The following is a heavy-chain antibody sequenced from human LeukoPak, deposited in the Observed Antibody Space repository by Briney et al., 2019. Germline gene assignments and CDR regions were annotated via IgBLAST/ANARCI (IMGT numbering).Heavy chain of an antibody. CDR1: VRSVNRGSYH. Sequence: PSETLSLTCTLSVRSVNRGSYHWSWIRQPPGEGLEWNGYIYYNGSTNYNPSLKSRVTISVDTSKNQFSLKLSSVTAADTAVYYCARGRYDYIWGSYRTDAFDIWGQGTMVTVSS. J-gene: IGHJ3*02. CDR2: IYYNGST. D-gene: IGHD3-16*02. CDR3: ARGRYDYIWGSYRTDAFDI. V-gene: IGHV4-61*01.